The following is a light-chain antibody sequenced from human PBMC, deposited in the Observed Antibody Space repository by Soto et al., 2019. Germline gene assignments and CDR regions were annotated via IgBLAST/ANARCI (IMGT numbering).Light chain of an antibody. Sequence: EIALTQSPGTLSLSPGEIDTLSCRASQSVNSNYLAWYQQRPGQAPRLLIFGASFRATGIPDRFSGSGSGMDFTLTISRLEPDDVAVYYWQHYGNSPPEFTVGAGTKVDSK. CDR1: QSVNSNY. CDR2: GAS. CDR3: QHYGNSPPEFT. V-gene: IGKV3-20*01. J-gene: IGKJ3*01.